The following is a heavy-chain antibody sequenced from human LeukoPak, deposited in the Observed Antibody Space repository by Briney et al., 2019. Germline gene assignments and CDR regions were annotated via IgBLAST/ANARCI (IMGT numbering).Heavy chain of an antibody. J-gene: IGHJ5*02. CDR2: INHSGST. CDR1: GGSFSGYY. D-gene: IGHD3-22*01. CDR3: ARAPASSYYYDRSGYYYSWLDP. V-gene: IGHV4-34*01. Sequence: SETLSLTCAVYGGSFSGYYWSWIRQPPGKGLEWIGEINHSGSTNYNPSLKSRVTISVDTSKNQFSLKLSSVTAADTAVYYCARAPASSYYYDRSGYYYSWLDPWGQGTLVTVSS.